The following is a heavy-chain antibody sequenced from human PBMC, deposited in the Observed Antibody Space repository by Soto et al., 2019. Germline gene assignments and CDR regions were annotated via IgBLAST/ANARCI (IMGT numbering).Heavy chain of an antibody. V-gene: IGHV3-30-3*01. J-gene: IGHJ6*02. D-gene: IGHD3-3*01. CDR2: ISYDGSNK. CDR3: AREFDYDFWSGYYYYYGMDV. Sequence: GGSLRLSCAASGFTFSSYAMHWVRQAPGKGLEWVAVISYDGSNKYYADSVKGRSTISRDNSKNTLYLQMNSLRAEDTAVYYCAREFDYDFWSGYYYYYGMDVWGQGTTVTVSS. CDR1: GFTFSSYA.